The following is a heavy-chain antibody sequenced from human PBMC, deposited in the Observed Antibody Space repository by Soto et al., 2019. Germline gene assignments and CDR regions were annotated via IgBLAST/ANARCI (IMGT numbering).Heavy chain of an antibody. CDR1: EFTFSGRS. Sequence: EVELVESGGGLVQPGGSLRLSCAASEFTFSGRSLHWVHQAPGKGLVWVSGIDKVGTDSTYADSVKGRFTSSRDNAKNTVYLQMNSLRVEDTAVYYCARGWFGPDVWGKGTTVTVSS. J-gene: IGHJ6*03. CDR3: ARGWFGPDV. D-gene: IGHD3-10*01. V-gene: IGHV3-74*01. CDR2: IDKVGTDS.